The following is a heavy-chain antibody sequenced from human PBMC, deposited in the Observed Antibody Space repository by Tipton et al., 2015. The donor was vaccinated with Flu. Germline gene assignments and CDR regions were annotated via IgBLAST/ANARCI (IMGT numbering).Heavy chain of an antibody. CDR1: GGSISTSNYY. V-gene: IGHV4-39*07. Sequence: TLSLTCTVSGGSISTSNYYWDWIRQPPGKGLEWIGNIYYSGTTSYNPSLQSRVTISIYTSNNQFSLKLSSVTAADPAVYYCARNLGGGAFDIWGQGTMVTVSS. D-gene: IGHD3-10*01. J-gene: IGHJ3*02. CDR2: IYYSGTT. CDR3: ARNLGGGAFDI.